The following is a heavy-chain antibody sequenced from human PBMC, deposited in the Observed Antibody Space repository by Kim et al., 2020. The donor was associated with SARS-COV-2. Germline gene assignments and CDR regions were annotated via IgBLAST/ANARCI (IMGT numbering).Heavy chain of an antibody. J-gene: IGHJ2*01. CDR1: GCTFSGSW. D-gene: IGHD1-1*01. Sequence: GGSLRLSCAVSGCTFSGSWMSWVRQAPGQGREWVANIQEDGSDKSHGNPVRGRFTISRDNHTNNLYLQMHSLIAADTAIYYCARSWKWVWY. V-gene: IGHV3-7*03. CDR3: ARSWKWVWY. CDR2: IQEDGSDK.